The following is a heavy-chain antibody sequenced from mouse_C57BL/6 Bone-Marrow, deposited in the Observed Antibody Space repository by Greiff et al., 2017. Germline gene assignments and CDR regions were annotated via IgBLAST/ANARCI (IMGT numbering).Heavy chain of an antibody. J-gene: IGHJ2*01. CDR3: ARRDYFDY. CDR1: GYTFTSYG. V-gene: IGHV1-81*01. CDR2: IYPRSGNT. Sequence: VQRVESGAELARPGASVKLSCKASGYTFTSYGISWVKQRTGQGLEWIGVIYPRSGNTYYNEKFKGKATLTADKSSSTAYMELRSLTSEDSAVYFGARRDYFDYWGQGTTLTVSA.